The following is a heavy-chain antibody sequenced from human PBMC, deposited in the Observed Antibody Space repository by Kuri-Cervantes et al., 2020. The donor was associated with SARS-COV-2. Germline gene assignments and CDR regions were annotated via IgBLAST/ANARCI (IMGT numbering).Heavy chain of an antibody. Sequence: GSLRLSCSVSGGSISSYYWNWIRQPPGKGLEWIGNIYFTGNTNYNPALGSRVTISIDTPKNQFSLMLGSLTAADTAVYYCARRFGDYGQFDYWGQGTLVTVSS. V-gene: IGHV4-59*01. CDR1: GGSISSYY. CDR2: IYFTGNT. D-gene: IGHD2-21*01. J-gene: IGHJ4*02. CDR3: ARRFGDYGQFDY.